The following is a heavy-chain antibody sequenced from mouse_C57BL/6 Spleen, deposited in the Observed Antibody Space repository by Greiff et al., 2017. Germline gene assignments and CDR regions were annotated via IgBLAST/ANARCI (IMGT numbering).Heavy chain of an antibody. CDR3: ARGRYSYAMDY. CDR1: GYTFTSYW. D-gene: IGHD2-12*01. Sequence: QVQLQQPGAELVKPGASVKLSCKASGYTFTSYWMHWVKQRPGRGLEWIGRIAPNSGGTKYNEKFKSKATLTVDKPSSTAYMQLSSQTSEDSAVYYCARGRYSYAMDYWGQGTSVTVSS. CDR2: IAPNSGGT. V-gene: IGHV1-72*01. J-gene: IGHJ4*01.